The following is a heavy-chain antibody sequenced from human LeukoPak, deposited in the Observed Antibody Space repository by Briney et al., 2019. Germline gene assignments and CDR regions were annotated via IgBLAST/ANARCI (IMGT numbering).Heavy chain of an antibody. V-gene: IGHV4-38-2*02. J-gene: IGHJ6*03. CDR1: GYSIRSGFY. CDR2: IYHSGIT. D-gene: IGHD3-10*01. Sequence: SETLSLTCTVSGYSIRSGFYWGWILQPPGKGLEWIVNIYHSGITYYTPSIKSRVTISVDTSKNQFSLKLSSVTAADTAVYYCARARRSRGTMVRGVISPDYYYYYMDVWGKGTTVTISS. CDR3: ARARRSRGTMVRGVISPDYYYYYMDV.